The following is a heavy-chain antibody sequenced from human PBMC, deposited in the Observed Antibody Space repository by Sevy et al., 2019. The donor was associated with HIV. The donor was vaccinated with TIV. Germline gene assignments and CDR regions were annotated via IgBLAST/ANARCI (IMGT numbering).Heavy chain of an antibody. CDR2: IYSGGST. J-gene: IGHJ6*02. V-gene: IGHV3-53*01. Sequence: GGSLRLSCAASGFTVSSNYMSWVRQAPGKGLEWVSVIYSGGSTYYADSVKGRFTISRDNSKNTRYLQMNSLRAEDTAVYYCARDRIVPAAAYPPTTLNYYYYGMDVWGQGTTVTVSS. CDR1: GFTVSSNY. D-gene: IGHD2-2*01. CDR3: ARDRIVPAAAYPPTTLNYYYYGMDV.